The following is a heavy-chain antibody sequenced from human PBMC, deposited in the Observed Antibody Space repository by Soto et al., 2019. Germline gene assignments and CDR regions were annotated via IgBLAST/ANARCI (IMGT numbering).Heavy chain of an antibody. CDR3: ASQSLQGITFWYFDL. J-gene: IGHJ2*01. Sequence: SVKVSCKASGYTFTYRYLHWVRQAPGQALEWMGWITPFNGYTNYAQKFRDRVNITGDRSLNTAYMELSSLRSEDTAMYYCASQSLQGITFWYFDLWGRGTLVTVSS. D-gene: IGHD3-10*01. V-gene: IGHV1-45*02. CDR2: ITPFNGYT. CDR1: GYTFTYRY.